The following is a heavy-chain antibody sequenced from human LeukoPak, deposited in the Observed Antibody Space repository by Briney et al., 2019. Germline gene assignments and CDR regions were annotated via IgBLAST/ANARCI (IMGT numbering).Heavy chain of an antibody. CDR1: GGAFSSYA. Sequence: SVRVSCTASGGAFSSYAINWVRQAPGQGLEWMGRIIPMVGTLNYAQKFQGRVTITADKSTSTAYMEMSSLRSEDTAVYYCARDQKVGATPYFGMDVWGQGTTVTVSS. J-gene: IGHJ6*02. D-gene: IGHD1-26*01. V-gene: IGHV1-69*04. CDR3: ARDQKVGATPYFGMDV. CDR2: IIPMVGTL.